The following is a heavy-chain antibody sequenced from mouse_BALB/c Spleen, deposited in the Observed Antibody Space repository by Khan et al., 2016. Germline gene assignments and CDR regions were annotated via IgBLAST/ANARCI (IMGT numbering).Heavy chain of an antibody. V-gene: IGHV2-6-7*01. CDR2: IWGDGNT. J-gene: IGHJ1*01. CDR1: GFSLTGYG. CDR3: ARDGGYYGWYFDV. D-gene: IGHD2-3*01. Sequence: VKLEESGPGLVAPSQSLSITCTVSGFSLTGYGVIWVRQPPGKGLEWLGMIWGDGNTDYNSALKSRVSISKDNSKSQVFLKMNSLQTDDTAMYXCARDGGYYGWYFDVWGAGTTVTVSS.